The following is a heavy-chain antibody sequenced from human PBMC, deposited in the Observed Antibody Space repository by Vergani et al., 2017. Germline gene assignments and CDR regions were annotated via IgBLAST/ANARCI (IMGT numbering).Heavy chain of an antibody. J-gene: IGHJ4*02. CDR2: IIPILGIA. CDR1: GGTFSSYA. CDR3: AASTYGDYVYFDY. V-gene: IGHV1-69*04. Sequence: QVQLVQSGAEVKKPGASVKVSCKASGGTFSSYAISWVRQAPGQGLEWMGRIIPILGIANYAQKFQGRVTITADKSTSTAYMELSSLRSEDTAVYYCAASTYGDYVYFDYWGQGTLVTVSS. D-gene: IGHD4-17*01.